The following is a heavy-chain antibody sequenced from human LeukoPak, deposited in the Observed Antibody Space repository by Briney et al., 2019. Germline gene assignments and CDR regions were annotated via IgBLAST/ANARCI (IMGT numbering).Heavy chain of an antibody. V-gene: IGHV4-59*01. CDR1: GGSISSYY. Sequence: SETLSLTCTVSGGSISSYYWSWIRQPPGKGLEWIGYIYYSGSTNYNPSLKSRVTISVDTSKNQFSLKLSSVTAADTAVYYCARVRGIVVVKRPEFMDVWGKGTTVTVSS. CDR3: ARVRGIVVVKRPEFMDV. D-gene: IGHD3-22*01. J-gene: IGHJ6*03. CDR2: IYYSGST.